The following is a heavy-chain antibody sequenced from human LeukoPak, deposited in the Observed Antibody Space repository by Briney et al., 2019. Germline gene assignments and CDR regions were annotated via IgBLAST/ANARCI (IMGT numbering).Heavy chain of an antibody. V-gene: IGHV1-18*01. Sequence: VASVKVSCKASGYTFTNYGISWVRQAPGQGLESMGWISTYNGNTNYAQKLQDRVTMTTDTSTSTAYMELRSLRSEDTAVYYCARDRPDYDILTGYYKPVPNLDYWGQGTLVTVSS. CDR2: ISTYNGNT. CDR1: GYTFTNYG. J-gene: IGHJ4*02. D-gene: IGHD3-9*01. CDR3: ARDRPDYDILTGYYKPVPNLDY.